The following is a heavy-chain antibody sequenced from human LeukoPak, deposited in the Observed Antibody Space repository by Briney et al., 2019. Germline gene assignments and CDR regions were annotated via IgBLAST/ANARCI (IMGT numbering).Heavy chain of an antibody. Sequence: ASVKVSCKVSGYTLTELSMHWVGQAPGKGLEWMGGFDPEDGETIYAQKFQGRVTMTEDTYTDTAYMELSSLRSEDTAVYYCPTGYCSSTSCQYYMDVWGKGTTVTVSS. J-gene: IGHJ6*03. V-gene: IGHV1-24*01. CDR2: FDPEDGET. D-gene: IGHD2-2*01. CDR3: PTGYCSSTSCQYYMDV. CDR1: GYTLTELS.